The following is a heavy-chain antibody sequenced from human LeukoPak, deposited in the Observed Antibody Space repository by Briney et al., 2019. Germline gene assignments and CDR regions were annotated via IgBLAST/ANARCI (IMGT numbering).Heavy chain of an antibody. J-gene: IGHJ4*02. D-gene: IGHD3-9*01. CDR2: ISSSGSTI. Sequence: GGSLRLSCAASGFTVSSNYMSWVRQAPGKGLEWVSYISSSGSTIYYADSVKGRFTISRDNAKNSLYLQMNSLRAEDTAVYYCAREGYDILTGYDYWGQGTLATVSS. CDR1: GFTVSSNY. CDR3: AREGYDILTGYDY. V-gene: IGHV3-11*04.